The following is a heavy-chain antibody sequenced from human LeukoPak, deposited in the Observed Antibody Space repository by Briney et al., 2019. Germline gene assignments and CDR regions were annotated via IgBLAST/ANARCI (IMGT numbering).Heavy chain of an antibody. Sequence: GSLRLSCAASGFTFSNFAMSWVRQVPEKGLEWVSTIRGGGAGAHYADSVKGRFTISRDNSRNTLYVEMNSLRAEDTAVYFCAKDLSGSFYAPADYWGQGTLVSVSS. D-gene: IGHD1-26*01. J-gene: IGHJ4*02. V-gene: IGHV3-23*01. CDR1: GFTFSNFA. CDR3: AKDLSGSFYAPADY. CDR2: IRGGGAGA.